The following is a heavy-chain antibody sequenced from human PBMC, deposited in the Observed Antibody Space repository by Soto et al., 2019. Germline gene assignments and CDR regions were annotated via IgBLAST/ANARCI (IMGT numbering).Heavy chain of an antibody. V-gene: IGHV1-69*06. CDR1: GGTFSSYA. J-gene: IGHJ4*02. Sequence: SVKVSCKASGGTFSSYAISWVRQAPGHGLEWMGGIIPIFGTANYAQKFQGRVTITADKSTSTAYMQLSSLRSAYTAVYYCARVTEGWEHYYFDYWGQGTLVTVSS. CDR2: IIPIFGTA. D-gene: IGHD1-26*01. CDR3: ARVTEGWEHYYFDY.